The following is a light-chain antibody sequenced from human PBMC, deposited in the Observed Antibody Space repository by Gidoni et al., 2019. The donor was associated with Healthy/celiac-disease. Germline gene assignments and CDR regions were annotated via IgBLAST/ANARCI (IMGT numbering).Light chain of an antibody. CDR2: GNS. J-gene: IGLJ2*01. CDR3: QSYDSSLSGSNV. CDR1: SSNIGAGYD. V-gene: IGLV1-40*01. Sequence: QSVLTQPPSVSGAPGQRVTISCTGSSSNIGAGYDGHWYQQLPGTAPKLLIYGNSNRPSGVPDRFSGSKSGTSASLAITGLQAEDEADYYCQSYDSSLSGSNVFGGGTKLTVL.